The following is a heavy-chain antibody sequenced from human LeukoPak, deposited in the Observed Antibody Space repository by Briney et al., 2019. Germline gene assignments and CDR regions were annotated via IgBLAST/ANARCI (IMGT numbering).Heavy chain of an antibody. J-gene: IGHJ4*02. V-gene: IGHV1-18*01. CDR1: GYTFTSYG. CDR2: ISAYNGNT. D-gene: IGHD3/OR15-3a*01. CDR3: AGDMDRDWFGSFDY. Sequence: DSVTVSCPASGYTFTSYGISWVRQAPGQGLEWMGWISAYNGNTNYAQKLQGRVTMTTDTSTSTAYMELRSLRSDDTAVYYCAGDMDRDWFGSFDYWGQGTLVTVSS.